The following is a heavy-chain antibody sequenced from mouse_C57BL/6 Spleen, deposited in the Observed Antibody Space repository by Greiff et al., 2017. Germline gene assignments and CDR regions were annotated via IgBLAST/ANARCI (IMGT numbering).Heavy chain of an antibody. V-gene: IGHV1-69*01. D-gene: IGHD1-1*01. CDR2: IDPSDSYT. J-gene: IGHJ2*01. Sequence: QVQLQQPGAELVMPGASVKLSCKASGYTFTSYWMHWVKQRPGQGLEWIGEIDPSDSYTNYNQKFKGKSTLTVDKSSSTAYMQLSSLTSEDSAVYYCARETTGHFDYWGQGTTLTVSP. CDR3: ARETTGHFDY. CDR1: GYTFTSYW.